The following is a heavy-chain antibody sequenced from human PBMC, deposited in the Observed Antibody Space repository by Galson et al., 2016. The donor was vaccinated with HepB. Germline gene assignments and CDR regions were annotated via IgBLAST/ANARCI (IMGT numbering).Heavy chain of an antibody. D-gene: IGHD3-22*01. Sequence: SLRLSCAASGFSFRSYGMHWVRQAPGKGLEWVAVISYDGSNKFYSDSVKGRVTISRDNSKNTLSLQINSLRVEDTVVYFCAKALKDYYHSSGLFDYWGQGTLVSVSS. CDR3: AKALKDYYHSSGLFDY. J-gene: IGHJ4*02. CDR2: ISYDGSNK. CDR1: GFSFRSYG. V-gene: IGHV3-30*18.